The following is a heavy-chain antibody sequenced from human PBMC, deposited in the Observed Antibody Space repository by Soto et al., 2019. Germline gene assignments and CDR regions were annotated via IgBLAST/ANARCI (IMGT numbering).Heavy chain of an antibody. CDR3: ARDVSTYYDFWSGYYGSDY. CDR1: GYTFTSYG. Sequence: GASVKVSCKASGYTFTSYGISWVRQAPGQGLEWMGWISAYNGNTNYAQKLQGRVTMTTDTSTSTAYMELRSLRSDDTAVYYCARDVSTYYDFWSGYYGSDYWGQGTLVTIS. CDR2: ISAYNGNT. J-gene: IGHJ4*02. D-gene: IGHD3-3*01. V-gene: IGHV1-18*01.